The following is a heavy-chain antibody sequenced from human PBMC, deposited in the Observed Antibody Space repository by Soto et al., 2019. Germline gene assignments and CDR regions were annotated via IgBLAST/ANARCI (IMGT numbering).Heavy chain of an antibody. J-gene: IGHJ5*02. CDR1: GFTFSDYY. CDR2: ISSSSSYT. V-gene: IGHV3-11*06. Sequence: GGSLRLSCAASGFTFSDYYMSWIRQAPGKGLEWVSYISSSSSYTNYADSVKGRFTISRDNAKNSLYLQMNSLRAEDTAVYYCARGGIAAADHYFNWFDPWGQGTLVTVSS. D-gene: IGHD6-13*01. CDR3: ARGGIAAADHYFNWFDP.